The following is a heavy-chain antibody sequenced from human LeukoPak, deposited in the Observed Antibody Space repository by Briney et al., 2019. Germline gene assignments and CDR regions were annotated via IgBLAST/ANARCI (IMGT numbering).Heavy chain of an antibody. CDR2: MNPNSGNT. V-gene: IGHV1-8*01. Sequence: ASVKVSCKASGYTFTSYDINWVRQATGQGLEWMGWMNPNSGNTGYAQKFQGRVTMTRNTSISTAYMELSSLRSEDTAVYYCARASSSWYPYYFDYWGQGTRVTVSS. CDR3: ARASSSWYPYYFDY. D-gene: IGHD6-13*01. CDR1: GYTFTSYD. J-gene: IGHJ4*02.